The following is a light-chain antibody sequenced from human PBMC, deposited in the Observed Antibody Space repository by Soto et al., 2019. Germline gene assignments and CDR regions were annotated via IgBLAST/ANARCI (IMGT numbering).Light chain of an antibody. Sequence: PGDRVTLSCRASQCVSSSYLTGYQQKPGQAPRLLIYCSSTRAPGIPARFRGRGSGTDFTLTISRLQPEVFAVYYCKQDSNLQTFGQGTKVEIK. V-gene: IGKV3D-7*01. CDR3: KQDSNLQT. CDR2: CSS. J-gene: IGKJ1*01. CDR1: QCVSSSY.